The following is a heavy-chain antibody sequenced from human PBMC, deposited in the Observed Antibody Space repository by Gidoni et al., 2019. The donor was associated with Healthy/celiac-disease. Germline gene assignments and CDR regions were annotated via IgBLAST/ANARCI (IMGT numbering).Heavy chain of an antibody. CDR3: AKGPATSLRYYFDY. V-gene: IGHV3-30*18. J-gene: IGHJ4*02. D-gene: IGHD2-2*01. CDR1: GFTFRSYG. CDR2: ISYDGSNK. Sequence: QVQLVESGGGVVQPGRSLRLSCAASGFTFRSYGMHWVRQAPGKGAEGVAVISYDGSNKYYADSVKGRFTISRDNSKNTLYLQMNSLRAEDTAVYYCAKGPATSLRYYFDYWGQGTLVTVSS.